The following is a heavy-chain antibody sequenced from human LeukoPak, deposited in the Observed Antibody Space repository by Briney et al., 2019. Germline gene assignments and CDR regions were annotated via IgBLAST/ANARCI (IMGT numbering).Heavy chain of an antibody. CDR1: GGSISTYY. D-gene: IGHD3-9*01. CDR2: IYNSGST. CDR3: ARGKRYYDILTGYLGQKPFNY. V-gene: IGHV4-59*12. Sequence: PSETLSLTCTVSGGSISTYYWSWIRQAPGKGLEWIGSIYNSGSTNYNPSLKSRVTISVDTSKNQFSLKLSSVTAADTAVYYCARGKRYYDILTGYLGQKPFNYWGQGTPVTVSS. J-gene: IGHJ4*02.